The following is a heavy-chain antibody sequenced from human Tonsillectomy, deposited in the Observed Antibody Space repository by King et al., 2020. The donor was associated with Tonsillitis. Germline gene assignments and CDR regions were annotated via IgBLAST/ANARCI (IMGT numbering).Heavy chain of an antibody. CDR3: AREAYYYDSSGYYPSRNFDY. V-gene: IGHV1-69*06. J-gene: IGHJ4*02. CDR1: GGTFSSYA. CDR2: IIPIFGTA. D-gene: IGHD3-22*01. Sequence: QLVQSGAEVKKPGSSVKVSCKASGGTFSSYAISWVRQAPGQGLEWMGGIIPIFGTANYAQKFQGRVTITADKSTSTAYMELSSLRSEDTAVYYCAREAYYYDSSGYYPSRNFDYWGQGTLVTVSS.